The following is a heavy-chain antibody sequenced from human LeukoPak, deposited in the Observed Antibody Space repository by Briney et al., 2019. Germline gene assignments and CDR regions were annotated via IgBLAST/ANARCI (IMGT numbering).Heavy chain of an antibody. CDR2: IKEDGGET. J-gene: IGHJ6*03. V-gene: IGHV3-7*01. CDR3: AREAADDYYYYYMDV. CDR1: GFTFGTFW. D-gene: IGHD6-25*01. Sequence: GGSLRLSCAASGFTFGTFWMSWVRQAPGKGLEWVANIKEDGGETYYLDSVKGRFTISRDNAKNSLYLQMNSLRVEDTGLYYCAREAADDYYYYYMDVWGKGTTVTVSS.